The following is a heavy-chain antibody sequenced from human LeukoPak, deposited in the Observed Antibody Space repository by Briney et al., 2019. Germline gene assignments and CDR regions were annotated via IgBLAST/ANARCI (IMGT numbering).Heavy chain of an antibody. CDR2: FSWNGINT. J-gene: IGHJ4*02. D-gene: IGHD6-19*01. Sequence: GGSLRLSCAASGFNFDHYTMHWVRQAPGKVLEWVSLFSWNGINTHYADSVKGRFTISRDNSKNTLYLQMNSLRAEDTAIYYCAKGAFEQWLVQVIPFDYWGQGTLVTVSS. CDR1: GFNFDHYT. CDR3: AKGAFEQWLVQVIPFDY. V-gene: IGHV3-43*01.